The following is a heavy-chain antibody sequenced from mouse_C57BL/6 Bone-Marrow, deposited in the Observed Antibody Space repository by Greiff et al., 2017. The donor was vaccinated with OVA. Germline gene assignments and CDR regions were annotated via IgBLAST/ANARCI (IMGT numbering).Heavy chain of an antibody. CDR2: IDPSDSYT. Sequence: QVQLQQPGAELVMPGASVKLSCKASGYTFTSYWMHWVKQRPGQGLEWIGEIDPSDSYTNYNQKFKGKSTLTVDKSSSTAYMQLSSLTSEDSAVSYCAGGDSPRFAYWGQGTLVTVSA. V-gene: IGHV1-69*01. CDR3: AGGDSPRFAY. CDR1: GYTFTSYW. J-gene: IGHJ3*01.